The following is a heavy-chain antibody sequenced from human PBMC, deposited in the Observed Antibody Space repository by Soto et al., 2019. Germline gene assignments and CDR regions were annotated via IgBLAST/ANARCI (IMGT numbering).Heavy chain of an antibody. CDR3: ARRFDDFGDYYFYY. CDR2: ISAYNGNT. CDR1: GYTFTSYG. Sequence: ASVKVSCKASGYTFTSYGISWVRQAPGQGLEWMGWISAYNGNTNYAQKLQGRVTMTTDTSTSTAYMELRSLRSDDTAVYYCARRFDDFGDYYFYYWGQGTLVTVSS. J-gene: IGHJ4*02. V-gene: IGHV1-18*04. D-gene: IGHD4-17*01.